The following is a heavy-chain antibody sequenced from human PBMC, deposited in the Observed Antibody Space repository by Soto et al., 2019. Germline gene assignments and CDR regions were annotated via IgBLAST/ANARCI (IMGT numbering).Heavy chain of an antibody. CDR3: ARHDDWLVGYYYYGMDV. D-gene: IGHD3-9*01. CDR2: IYYSGST. CDR1: GGSISSSSYY. Sequence: QLQLQESGPGLVKPSETLSLTCTVSGGSISSSSYYWGWIRQPPGKGLEWIGSIYYSGSTSYNPSLKSRVTISVDTSKNQFSLKLSSVTAADTAVYYCARHDDWLVGYYYYGMDVWGQGTTGTVSS. J-gene: IGHJ6*02. V-gene: IGHV4-39*01.